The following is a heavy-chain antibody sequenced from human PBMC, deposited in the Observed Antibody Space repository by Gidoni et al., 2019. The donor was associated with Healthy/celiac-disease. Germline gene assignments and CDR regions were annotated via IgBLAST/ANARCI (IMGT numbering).Heavy chain of an antibody. D-gene: IGHD3-3*01. Sequence: EVQLVQSGAEVKKPGASLKISLQGSGYSFTSYWIGWVRQMPGKGREWMGIIYPGDSDTRYSPSFQGQVTISADKSISTAYLQWSSLKASDTAMYYCARQLRFLEGDYYYGMDVWGQGTTVTVSS. CDR2: IYPGDSDT. CDR1: GYSFTSYW. CDR3: ARQLRFLEGDYYYGMDV. V-gene: IGHV5-51*01. J-gene: IGHJ6*02.